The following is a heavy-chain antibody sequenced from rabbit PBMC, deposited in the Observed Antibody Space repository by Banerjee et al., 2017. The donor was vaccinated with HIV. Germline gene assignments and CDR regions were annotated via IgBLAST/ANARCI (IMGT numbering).Heavy chain of an antibody. CDR2: IYNGDGST. V-gene: IGHV1S47*01. CDR3: ARNPGYGNGL. Sequence: EESGGDLVKPGASLTLTCTASGFSFSSSYYMCWVRQAPGKGLEWIACIYNGDGSTYYASWVNGRFTITRSTSLNTVTLQMTSLTAADTATYFCARNPGYGNGLWGPGTLVTVS. J-gene: IGHJ4*01. CDR1: GFSFSSSYY. D-gene: IGHD7-1*01.